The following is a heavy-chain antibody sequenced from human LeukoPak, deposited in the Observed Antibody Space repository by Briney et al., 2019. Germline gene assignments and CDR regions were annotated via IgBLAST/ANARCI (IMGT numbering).Heavy chain of an antibody. J-gene: IGHJ4*02. D-gene: IGHD1-26*01. CDR2: ISTSGDRT. Sequence: GGSLRLSCAASGFTFSTYAMTWVRQAPGKGVEWVSGISTSGDRTYYADSVKGRFTISRDNSKNTLYLQMNSLRAEDTAEYYCARSAVGTSCCTAVDYWGQGTLVTVSS. CDR3: ARSAVGTSCCTAVDY. CDR1: GFTFSTYA. V-gene: IGHV3-23*01.